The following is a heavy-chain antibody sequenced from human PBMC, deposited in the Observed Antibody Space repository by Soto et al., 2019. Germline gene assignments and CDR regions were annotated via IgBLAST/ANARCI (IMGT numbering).Heavy chain of an antibody. V-gene: IGHV4-34*01. CDR1: GGSFSGYY. J-gene: IGHJ4*02. Sequence: PSETLSLTCAVYGGSFSGYYWSWIREPPGKGLEWIGEINHSGSTNYNPSLKSRVTISVDTSKNQFSLKLSSVAAADTAVYYCARGSVRGVSGVYALWGLGTLVTVSS. CDR3: ARGSVRGVSGVYAL. CDR2: INHSGST. D-gene: IGHD2-8*01.